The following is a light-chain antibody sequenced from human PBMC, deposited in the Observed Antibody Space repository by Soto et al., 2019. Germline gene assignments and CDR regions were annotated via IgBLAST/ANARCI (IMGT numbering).Light chain of an antibody. Sequence: ETVMTQSPATLSVSPGERATLSCRASQSVSSNLAWYQHKPGQAPRLLIYGPSTRAPGIPASFSGSGSGTEFTLTISSLQYEDFAVYYCQQYNNWPTFGQGTRLEIK. J-gene: IGKJ5*01. CDR3: QQYNNWPT. CDR1: QSVSSN. CDR2: GPS. V-gene: IGKV3-15*01.